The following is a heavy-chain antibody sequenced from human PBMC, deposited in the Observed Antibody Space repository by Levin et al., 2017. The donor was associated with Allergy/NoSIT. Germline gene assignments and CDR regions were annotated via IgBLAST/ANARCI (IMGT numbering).Heavy chain of an antibody. V-gene: IGHV4-34*01. CDR3: ARDPVGDVLIQTEYYFDY. D-gene: IGHD3-16*01. CDR2: INHSGNT. J-gene: IGHJ4*02. Sequence: SQTLSLTCAVYGGSFRGYYWSWIRQPPGKGLEWIGEINHSGNTNYNPSLKSRVTISVDTSKNQFSLKLSSVTAADTAVYYCARDPVGDVLIQTEYYFDYWGQGTLVTVSS. CDR1: GGSFRGYY.